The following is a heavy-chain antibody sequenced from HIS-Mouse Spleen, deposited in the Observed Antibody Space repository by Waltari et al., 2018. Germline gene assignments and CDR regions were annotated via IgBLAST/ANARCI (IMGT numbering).Heavy chain of an antibody. CDR2: MNPNSGNT. Sequence: QVQLVQSGAEVKKPGASVQVPCKASGYTFTSYDINRARQATGQGLEWMGWMNPNSGNTGYAQKFQGRVTMTRNTSISTAYMELSSLRSEDTAVYYCARGHDYSNYFDYWGQGTLVTVSS. CDR1: GYTFTSYD. CDR3: ARGHDYSNYFDY. D-gene: IGHD4-4*01. J-gene: IGHJ4*02. V-gene: IGHV1-8*01.